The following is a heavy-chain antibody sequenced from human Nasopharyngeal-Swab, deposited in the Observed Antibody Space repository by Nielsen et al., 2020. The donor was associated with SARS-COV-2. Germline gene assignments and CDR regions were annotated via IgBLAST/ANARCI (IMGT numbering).Heavy chain of an antibody. V-gene: IGHV3-23*01. Sequence: GGSLRPSCAASGFTFSSYAMSWVRQAPGKGLEWVSAISGSGGSTYYADSVKGRFTISRDNSKNTLYLQMNSLRAEDTAVYYCAKDGGNSPYYYYGMDGWGQGTTVTVSS. D-gene: IGHD4-23*01. CDR3: AKDGGNSPYYYYGMDG. CDR2: ISGSGGST. CDR1: GFTFSSYA. J-gene: IGHJ6*02.